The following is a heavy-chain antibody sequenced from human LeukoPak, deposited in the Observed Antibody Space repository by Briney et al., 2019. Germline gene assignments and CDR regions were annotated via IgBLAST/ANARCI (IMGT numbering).Heavy chain of an antibody. V-gene: IGHV3-23*01. D-gene: IGHD3-22*01. CDR1: GFTFSSYA. Sequence: SGGSLRLSCAASGFTFSSYAMSWVRQAPGKGLEWVSAISGSGGSTYYADSVKGRFTISRDNSKNTLYLQMNSLRAEDTAVYYCAKDISSGYYFDYWGQGTLVTVSS. J-gene: IGHJ4*02. CDR3: AKDISSGYYFDY. CDR2: ISGSGGST.